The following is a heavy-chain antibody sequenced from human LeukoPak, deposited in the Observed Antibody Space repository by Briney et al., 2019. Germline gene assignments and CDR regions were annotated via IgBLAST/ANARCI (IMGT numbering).Heavy chain of an antibody. CDR2: ITSSGDGT. Sequence: GGSLRLSCAASGFTFSIYAMSWVRQAPGKGLQWVSSITSSGDGTYYADSVKGRFTISRDDSENMLYLQMNSLRVEDTAVYFCAKDRPNYYGSNGHYYRRDGDYWGQGTLVTVSS. V-gene: IGHV3-23*01. J-gene: IGHJ4*02. CDR3: AKDRPNYYGSNGHYYRRDGDY. CDR1: GFTFSIYA. D-gene: IGHD3-22*01.